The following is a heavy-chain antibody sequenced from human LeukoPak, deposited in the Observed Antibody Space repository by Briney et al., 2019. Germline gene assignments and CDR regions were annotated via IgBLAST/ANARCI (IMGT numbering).Heavy chain of an antibody. Sequence: GGSLRLSCAASGFTFSNFAMSWVRQAPGKGLEWVSGIRGSGRSTYYADSVKGRFTISRDNSKNTLYLQMNSLRAEDTAVYYCAKRGLAGYKEALDNGGQETLVPSPQ. CDR2: IRGSGRST. V-gene: IGHV3-23*01. J-gene: IGHJ4*02. CDR3: AKRGLAGYKEALDN. D-gene: IGHD5-24*01. CDR1: GFTFSNFA.